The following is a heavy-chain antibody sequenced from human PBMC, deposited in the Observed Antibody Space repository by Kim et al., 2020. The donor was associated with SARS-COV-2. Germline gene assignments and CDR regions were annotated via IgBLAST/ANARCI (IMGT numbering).Heavy chain of an antibody. V-gene: IGHV3-23*01. D-gene: IGHD3-16*01. CDR3: AKDRPGGDDFDI. J-gene: IGHJ3*02. Sequence: GGSLRLSCAASGFTFSRSLMSWVRQAPGKGLEWVSAIDGSGDRTYYAGSVKGRFTISRDNSKNTLYLQMNSLRADDTALYYCAKDRPGGDDFDIWGQGT. CDR1: GFTFSRSL. CDR2: IDGSGDRT.